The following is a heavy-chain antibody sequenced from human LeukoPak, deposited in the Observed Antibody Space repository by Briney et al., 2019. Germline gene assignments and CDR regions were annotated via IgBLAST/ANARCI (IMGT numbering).Heavy chain of an antibody. J-gene: IGHJ4*02. CDR1: GFTFSNAW. CDR3: TLRRGYYFDY. V-gene: IGHV3-15*01. CDR2: IKSITDGGTT. Sequence: GGSLRLSCAASGFTFSNAWMSWVREAPGKGLEWVGRIKSITDGGTTDYAAPVKGRFTISRDDSKNTLYLQMNSLKTEDTAVYYCTLRRGYYFDYWGQGTLVTVSS. D-gene: IGHD4-17*01.